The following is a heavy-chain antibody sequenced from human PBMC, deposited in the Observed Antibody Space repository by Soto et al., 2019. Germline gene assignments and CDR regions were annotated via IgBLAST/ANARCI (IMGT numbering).Heavy chain of an antibody. D-gene: IGHD3-22*01. V-gene: IGHV3-74*01. CDR3: ARGGSGAYYQDY. CDR2: INSDGSRV. CDR1: GFTFSIYW. J-gene: IGHJ4*02. Sequence: EVQLVESGGDFVQPGGSLRLSCAASGFTFSIYWMHWVRQVPGKGLVWVSRINSDGSRVNYADSVKGRFAISRDNAKNTLYLHVNSLTVEDTAVYSCARGGSGAYYQDYWGRGTLVTVSS.